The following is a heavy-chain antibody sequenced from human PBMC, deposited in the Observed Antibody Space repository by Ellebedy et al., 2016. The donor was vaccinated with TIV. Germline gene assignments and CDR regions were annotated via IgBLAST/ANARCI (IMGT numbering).Heavy chain of an antibody. Sequence: PGGSLRLSCAPSGFTFSRHWMHWIRQAPGKGLVWLSRINSDGGFTSHADFVKGRFTISRDNAKNTLYLQMNSLKAEDTAMYYCSTLSDTGYWGHGTLVTVSS. V-gene: IGHV3-74*01. CDR3: STLSDTGY. CDR2: INSDGGFT. J-gene: IGHJ4*01. CDR1: GFTFSRHW. D-gene: IGHD2-21*02.